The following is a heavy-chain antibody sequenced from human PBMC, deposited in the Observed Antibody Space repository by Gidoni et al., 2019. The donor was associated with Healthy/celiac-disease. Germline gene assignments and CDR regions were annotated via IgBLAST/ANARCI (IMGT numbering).Heavy chain of an antibody. CDR1: GRTCSSYP. CDR2: IIPIFGTA. Sequence: QVQLVKSGAEVQKPGSSVKVSCKASGRTCSSYPISGVRQAPGQGLEWMGGIIPIFGTANYAQKFQGRVTITADESTSTAYMELSSLRSEDTAVYYCASHYDFWSGYWPWGQGTLVTVSS. CDR3: ASHYDFWSGYWP. V-gene: IGHV1-69*01. J-gene: IGHJ4*02. D-gene: IGHD3-3*01.